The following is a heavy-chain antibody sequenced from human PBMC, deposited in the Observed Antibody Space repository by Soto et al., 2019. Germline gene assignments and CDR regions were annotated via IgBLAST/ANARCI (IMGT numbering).Heavy chain of an antibody. J-gene: IGHJ4*02. CDR3: VRGDYRDY. D-gene: IGHD4-4*01. V-gene: IGHV3-21*01. Sequence: EVQLVESGGGLVKPGGSLRLSCEVSGFIFRDYTMNWVRQAPGKGLEWVASIDKSGNYISYAGPLKGRFTISRDNANNSLFLQLRGLRADDTAVYFCVRGDYRDYWGQGTLVAVSS. CDR2: IDKSGNYI. CDR1: GFIFRDYT.